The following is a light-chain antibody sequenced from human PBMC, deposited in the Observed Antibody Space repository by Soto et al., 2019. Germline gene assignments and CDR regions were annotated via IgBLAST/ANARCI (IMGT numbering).Light chain of an antibody. CDR1: QSVGIN. CDR2: DAS. CDR3: QQYGSSPRT. J-gene: IGKJ1*01. V-gene: IGKV3-20*01. Sequence: IMMTQSPATLSVTPGERATLSCRASQSVGINLAWYQQQPGQAPRLLIHDASSRATGISDRFTGSGSGTDFTLTITTLEPEDFAVYYCQQYGSSPRTFGLGTKV.